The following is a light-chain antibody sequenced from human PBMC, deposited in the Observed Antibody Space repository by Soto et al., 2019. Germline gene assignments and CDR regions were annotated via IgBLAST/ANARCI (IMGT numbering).Light chain of an antibody. CDR2: LGS. J-gene: IGKJ1*01. CDR3: MQALQTPT. Sequence: DLVMTQSPLSLPVTPGEPASISCRSSQSLLHSNGYNYLDWYLQKPGQSPQLLIYLGSNRASGVPDRFSGSGSGTDFTLKIRRVEAEDVGVYYCMQALQTPTFGQGTKVEIK. CDR1: QSLLHSNGYNY. V-gene: IGKV2-28*01.